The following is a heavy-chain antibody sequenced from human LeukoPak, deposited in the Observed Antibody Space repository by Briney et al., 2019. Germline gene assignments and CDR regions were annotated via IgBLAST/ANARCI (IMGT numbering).Heavy chain of an antibody. J-gene: IGHJ6*03. Sequence: ASVKVSCKASGGTFSSYAVSWVRQAPGQGLEWMGGIIPIFGTANYAQKFQGRVTITADESTSTAYMELSSLRSEDTAVYYCARVYQYCSGGSCYSGYYMDVWGKGTTVTISS. D-gene: IGHD2-15*01. CDR3: ARVYQYCSGGSCYSGYYMDV. CDR1: GGTFSSYA. V-gene: IGHV1-69*13. CDR2: IIPIFGTA.